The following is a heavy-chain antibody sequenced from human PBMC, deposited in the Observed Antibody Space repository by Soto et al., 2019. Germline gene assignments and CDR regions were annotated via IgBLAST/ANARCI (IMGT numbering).Heavy chain of an antibody. V-gene: IGHV1-18*01. Sequence: ASVKVSCKASGYTFTSYGISWVRQAPGQGLEWMGWISAYNGNTNYAQKLQGRVTMTTDTSTSTAYMEPRSLRSDDTAVYYCARDTIVVPAAMPGYDYFDYWGQGTLVTVSS. J-gene: IGHJ4*02. CDR2: ISAYNGNT. CDR1: GYTFTSYG. D-gene: IGHD2-2*01. CDR3: ARDTIVVPAAMPGYDYFDY.